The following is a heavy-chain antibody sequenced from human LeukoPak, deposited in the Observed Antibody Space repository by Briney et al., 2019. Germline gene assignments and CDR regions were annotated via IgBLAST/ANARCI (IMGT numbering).Heavy chain of an antibody. CDR2: IYTSGCT. CDR3: ARRERSYYSPFDP. CDR1: GGSISRYY. J-gene: IGHJ5*02. Sequence: SETLSLTCTVSGGSISRYYWSWIRQPPGKGLEWIGYIYTSGCTNYNPSLKSRVTISVDTSKNHVSLRLSSVTAADTAVYYCARRERSYYSPFDPWGQGTLVTVSS. V-gene: IGHV4-4*09. D-gene: IGHD1-26*01.